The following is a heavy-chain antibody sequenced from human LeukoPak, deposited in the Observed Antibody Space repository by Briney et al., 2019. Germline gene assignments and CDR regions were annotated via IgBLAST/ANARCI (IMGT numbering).Heavy chain of an antibody. J-gene: IGHJ6*03. CDR1: GGSISSGGYY. D-gene: IGHD3-3*01. V-gene: IGHV4-31*03. Sequence: PSETLSLTCTVSGGSISSGGYYWSWIRQHPGKGLEWIGYIYYSGSTYYNPSLKSRVTISVDTSKNQFSLKLSSVTAADTAVYYCARDMRYYDFWSGYFAAWDYMDVWGNGTTVTVSS. CDR3: ARDMRYYDFWSGYFAAWDYMDV. CDR2: IYYSGST.